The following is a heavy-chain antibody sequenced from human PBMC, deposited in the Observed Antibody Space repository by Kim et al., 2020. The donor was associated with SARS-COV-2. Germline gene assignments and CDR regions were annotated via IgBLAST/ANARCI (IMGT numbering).Heavy chain of an antibody. CDR3: ARDRWGLTVTGPVRKLGF. J-gene: IGHJ4*02. Sequence: GGSLRLSCAASGFTFTSRAMHWVRQAPGKGLEWVASISFDGGNKDYVDSVKGRFTISRDNSKDTLYLQMNSLRAEDTAVYYCARDRWGLTVTGPVRKLGFWAKGTLVHVSA. CDR1: GFTFTSRA. D-gene: IGHD1-20*01. CDR2: ISFDGGNK. V-gene: IGHV3-30*04.